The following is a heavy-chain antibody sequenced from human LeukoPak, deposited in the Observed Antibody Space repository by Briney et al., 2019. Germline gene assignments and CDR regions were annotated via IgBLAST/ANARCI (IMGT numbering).Heavy chain of an antibody. V-gene: IGHV3-64D*09. J-gene: IGHJ4*02. CDR1: GFTFSRYA. D-gene: IGHD5-24*01. CDR3: VKIYIEMATISPFDY. CDR2: ITPSGGTT. Sequence: PGGSLRLSCSASGFTFSRYAMHWVRQAPGKGREYVSDITPSGGTTYYADSVKGRFTISRDNSKNTVYLQMGSLRAEDTAVYYCVKIYIEMATISPFDYWGQGTLVTVSS.